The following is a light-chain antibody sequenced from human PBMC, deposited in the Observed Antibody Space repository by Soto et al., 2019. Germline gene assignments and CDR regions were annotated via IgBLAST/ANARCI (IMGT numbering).Light chain of an antibody. CDR2: KAS. J-gene: IGKJ4*01. CDR1: QSISSW. Sequence: DIQMTQSPSTLSASVGDRVTITCRASQSISSWLAWYQQKPGKAPRLLIYKASSLESGVPSRFSGSGSGTEFTLTISSLQPDDFATYSCQQLNSYPLTFGGGTQGGYQ. V-gene: IGKV1-5*03. CDR3: QQLNSYPLT.